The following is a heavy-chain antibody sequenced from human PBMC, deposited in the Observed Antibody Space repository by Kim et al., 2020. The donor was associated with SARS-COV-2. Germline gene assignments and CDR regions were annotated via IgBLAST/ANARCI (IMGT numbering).Heavy chain of an antibody. CDR1: GFTFSGYY. V-gene: IGHV3-11*01. CDR3: ARVHTTVAAGTVDY. CDR2: IGYSGSTT. D-gene: IGHD6-13*01. J-gene: IGHJ4*02. Sequence: GGSLRLSCAASGFTFSGYYMSWIRQTPGKGLEWVSYIGYSGSTTHYADSVKGRFTISRDNAKNSLYLQMNSLTAEDTAVYYCARVHTTVAAGTVDYWGQG.